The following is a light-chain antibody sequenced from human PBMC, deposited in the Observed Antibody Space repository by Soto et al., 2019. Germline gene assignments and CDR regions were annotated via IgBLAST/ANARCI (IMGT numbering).Light chain of an antibody. CDR2: DAS. V-gene: IGKV1-33*01. CDR1: QDISNY. Sequence: DIQMTQSPSSLSASVGDRVTITCQASQDISNYLNWYQQKPGKAPKLLIYDASNLETGVPSRFSGSGSGTDVTVTISSLQPEDIATYYCQQYDNLQLTFGGGTKVEIK. CDR3: QQYDNLQLT. J-gene: IGKJ4*01.